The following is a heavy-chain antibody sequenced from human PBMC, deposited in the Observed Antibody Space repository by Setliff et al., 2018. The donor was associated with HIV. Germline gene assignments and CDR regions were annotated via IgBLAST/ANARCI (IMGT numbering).Heavy chain of an antibody. D-gene: IGHD4-17*01. Sequence: ASVKVSCKASGYTFTDYGISWVRQAPGQGLEWMGWINPKSGATKNAQKFQGRVTMTRDTSISTVYMELSSLRSDDTAVYYCARADYGDHLDYWGQGILVTVSS. CDR2: INPKSGAT. CDR3: ARADYGDHLDY. CDR1: GYTFTDYG. V-gene: IGHV1-2*02. J-gene: IGHJ4*02.